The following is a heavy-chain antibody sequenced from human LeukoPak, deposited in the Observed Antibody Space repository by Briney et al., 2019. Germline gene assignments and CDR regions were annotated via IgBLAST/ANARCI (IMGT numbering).Heavy chain of an antibody. Sequence: GGSLRLSCAASGFTFSSYWMHWVRHAPGKGLVWVSRIKAEGSYTSYADSVKGRFTISRDNAKNTLFLQMSSLRAEDTAVYYCVRDLRASSFWGQGTLVTVAS. D-gene: IGHD6-6*01. J-gene: IGHJ4*02. CDR3: VRDLRASSF. V-gene: IGHV3-74*01. CDR2: IKAEGSYT. CDR1: GFTFSSYW.